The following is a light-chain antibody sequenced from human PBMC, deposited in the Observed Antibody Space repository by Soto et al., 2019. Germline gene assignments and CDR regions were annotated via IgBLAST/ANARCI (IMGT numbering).Light chain of an antibody. J-gene: IGLJ1*01. CDR1: SSNIGSTYD. CDR3: QSYDDSLSVHYV. Sequence: QSVLTQPPSVSGAPGQRVTISRTGSSSNIGSTYDVQWYQQLPGTAPKLLIHGNTDRPSGVPDRFSGSKFGTSASLAITGLQADDEADYYCQSYDDSLSVHYVFGTGTKVTVL. V-gene: IGLV1-40*01. CDR2: GNT.